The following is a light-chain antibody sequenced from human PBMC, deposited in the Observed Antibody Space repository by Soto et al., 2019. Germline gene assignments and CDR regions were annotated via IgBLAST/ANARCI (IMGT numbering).Light chain of an antibody. CDR2: GAS. CDR3: QQYHIWSLLT. V-gene: IGKV3-15*01. CDR1: HSVSSH. Sequence: IVMTQSPATLSVSPGERATLSCRASHSVSSHLAWYQQRPGQAPRLLIYGASTRATGIPARFSASGSGTDFTLTISSLQSEDFAVYDCQQYHIWSLLTFGGGTKVEIK. J-gene: IGKJ4*01.